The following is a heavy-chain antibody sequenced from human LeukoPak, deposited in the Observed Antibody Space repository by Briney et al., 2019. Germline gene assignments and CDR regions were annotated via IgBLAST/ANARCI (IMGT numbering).Heavy chain of an antibody. J-gene: IGHJ4*02. CDR3: ARVRFPRGSRSGWYARSPSPDFDY. CDR2: IYYSGST. D-gene: IGHD6-19*01. CDR1: GAISSRDYY. V-gene: IGHV4-61*08. Sequence: SETLSLTCTVSGAISSRDYYWSWIRQPPGKGLEWIGYIYYSGSTNYNPSLKSRVTISVDTSKNQFSLKLSSVTAADTAVYYCARVRFPRGSRSGWYARSPSPDFDYWGQGTLVTVSS.